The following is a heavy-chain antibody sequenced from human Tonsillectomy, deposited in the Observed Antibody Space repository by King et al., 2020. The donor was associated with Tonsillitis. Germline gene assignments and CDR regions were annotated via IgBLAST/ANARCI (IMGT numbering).Heavy chain of an antibody. D-gene: IGHD6-13*01. CDR1: GFSFSAYG. Sequence: VQLVESGGGVVQPGRSLRLSCAASGFSFSAYGMHWVRQPPGKGLEWVAIIWYDGSNKYYADSVRGRFTISRDNSKNTMYVQMNGLRVEDTAIYYCARGPPRAAAGMDVWGKGTTVTVSS. CDR3: ARGPPRAAAGMDV. V-gene: IGHV3-33*08. J-gene: IGHJ6*04. CDR2: IWYDGSNK.